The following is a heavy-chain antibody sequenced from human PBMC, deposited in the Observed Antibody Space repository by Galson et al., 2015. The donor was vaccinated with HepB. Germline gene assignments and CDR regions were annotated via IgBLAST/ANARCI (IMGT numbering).Heavy chain of an antibody. CDR1: GFNFNDYA. CDR2: ISWNSEDK. Sequence: SLRLSCAASGFNFNDYAMHWVRQAPGKGLEWVSVISWNSEDKEYAGSVKGRFVISRDNSKNTLYLQMNSLRAEDTAVYYCAKEGPAFDIWGQGTMVTVSS. CDR3: AKEGPAFDI. J-gene: IGHJ3*02. V-gene: IGHV3-9*01.